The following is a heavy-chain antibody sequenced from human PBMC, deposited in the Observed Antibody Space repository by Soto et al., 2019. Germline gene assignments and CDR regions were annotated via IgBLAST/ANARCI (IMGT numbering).Heavy chain of an antibody. J-gene: IGHJ5*02. D-gene: IGHD3-3*02. CDR2: IYYSGST. V-gene: IGHV4-39*01. CDR1: GGSISSSSYY. CDR3: ARPKTAFYNWFDP. Sequence: QLQLQESGPGLVKPSETLSLTCTVSGGSISSSSYYWGWIRQPPGKGLEGIGSIYYSGSTYYNPYLDGRVTISVDTSNNQASLTLSSVTAAGTAVYYCARPKTAFYNWFDPWGQGTLVSVSS.